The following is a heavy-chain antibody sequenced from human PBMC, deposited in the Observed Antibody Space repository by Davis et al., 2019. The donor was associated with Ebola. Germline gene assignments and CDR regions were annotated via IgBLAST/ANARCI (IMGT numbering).Heavy chain of an antibody. V-gene: IGHV3-48*02. CDR2: ISSGSSTI. J-gene: IGHJ3*02. CDR1: GFTFSSHT. CDR3: ARDPDTAMASDAFDI. Sequence: GESLKISCAASGFTFSSHTMNWVRQAPGKGLEYVSYISSGSSTIYYADSVKGRFTISRDNAKNSLYLQMNSLRDEDTAVYYCARDPDTAMASDAFDIWGQGTMVTVSS. D-gene: IGHD5-18*01.